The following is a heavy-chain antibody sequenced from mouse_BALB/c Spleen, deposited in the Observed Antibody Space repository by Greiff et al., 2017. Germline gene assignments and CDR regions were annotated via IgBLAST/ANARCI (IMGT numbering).Heavy chain of an antibody. V-gene: IGHV5-6-5*01. D-gene: IGHD2-4*01. J-gene: IGHJ3*01. Sequence: EVMLVESGGGLVKPGGSLKLSCAASGFTFSSYAMSWVRQTPEKRLEWVASISSGGSTYYPDSVKGRFTISSDNARNILYLQMSSLRSEDTAMYYCARGRDYDYPFAYWGQGTLVTVSA. CDR3: ARGRDYDYPFAY. CDR1: GFTFSSYA. CDR2: ISSGGST.